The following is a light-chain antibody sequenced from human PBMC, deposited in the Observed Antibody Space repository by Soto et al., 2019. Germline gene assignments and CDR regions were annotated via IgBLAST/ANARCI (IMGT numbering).Light chain of an antibody. Sequence: QSVLTQPPSVSGAPGQRGTISCTGSSANIGAGYDVHWYQQLPGTAPKLLIYGNSNRPSGVPDRFSGSKSGTSASLAITGLQAEDEADYYCQSYDSSLSGLYVVFGGGTKLTVL. CDR1: SANIGAGYD. CDR2: GNS. CDR3: QSYDSSLSGLYVV. J-gene: IGLJ2*01. V-gene: IGLV1-40*01.